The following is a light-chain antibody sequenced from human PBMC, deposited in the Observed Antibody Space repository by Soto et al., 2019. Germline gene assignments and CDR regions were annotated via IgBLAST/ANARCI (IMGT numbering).Light chain of an antibody. CDR2: EAS. Sequence: QSALTQPPSVSGSPGQSVTISCTGTSTDFLSYNRVSWYQQPPGTAPKLIIYEASNRPSGVPGRFSGSKSGNTASLTISGLQAADEADYYCSLYTSENTYVFGTGTKLTVL. V-gene: IGLV2-18*01. J-gene: IGLJ1*01. CDR1: STDFLSYNR. CDR3: SLYTSENTYV.